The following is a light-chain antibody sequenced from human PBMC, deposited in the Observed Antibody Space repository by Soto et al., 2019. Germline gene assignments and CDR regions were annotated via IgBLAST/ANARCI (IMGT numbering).Light chain of an antibody. CDR1: QSVSSY. CDR3: QQRSNWPWT. CDR2: DTS. J-gene: IGKJ4*01. V-gene: IGKV3-11*01. Sequence: EIVLTQSPATLSLSPGERATLSCRASQSVSSYLAWYQQKPGRAPRLLMYDTSNRATGIPARFSGSGSGTDFNLTISSLEPEDFAVYYCQQRSNWPWTFGGGTKVEIK.